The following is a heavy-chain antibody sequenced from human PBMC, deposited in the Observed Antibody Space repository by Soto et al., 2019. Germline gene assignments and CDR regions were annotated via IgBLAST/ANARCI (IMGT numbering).Heavy chain of an antibody. CDR3: ARGGGIYSSSWPIDY. D-gene: IGHD6-13*01. CDR2: TGAYNGNT. J-gene: IGHJ4*02. Sequence: ASVKVSCKASGYAFIDYGISWVRQAPGQGLEWMGWTGAYNGNTNYEQKFQGRVTMTIDTSTSMAFMELRSLRSDDTAMYYCARGGGIYSSSWPIDYWGQGTLVTVSS. V-gene: IGHV1-18*04. CDR1: GYAFIDYG.